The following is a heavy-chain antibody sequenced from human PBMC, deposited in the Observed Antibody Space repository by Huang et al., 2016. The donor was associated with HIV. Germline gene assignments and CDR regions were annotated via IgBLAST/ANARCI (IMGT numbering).Heavy chain of an antibody. Sequence: QLQLQESGPGLVQPSETLSITCTVSGGSISSSSYYWGWIRQPPGKGLEWIGTIYYSGSTYYNPALKGRVTISVDTSKNQFSLKLSSVTAADTAVYYCARHERWAMVRGVPQWGFDYWGQGTLVTVSS. J-gene: IGHJ4*02. V-gene: IGHV4-39*01. CDR1: GGSISSSSYY. CDR2: IYYSGST. CDR3: ARHERWAMVRGVPQWGFDY. D-gene: IGHD3-10*01.